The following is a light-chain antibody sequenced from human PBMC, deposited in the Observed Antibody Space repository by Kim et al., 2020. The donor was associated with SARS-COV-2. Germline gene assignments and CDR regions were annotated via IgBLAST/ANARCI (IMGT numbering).Light chain of an antibody. V-gene: IGKV4-1*01. Sequence: DIVMTQSPDSLAVSLGERATINRKSSQSILYSSNNKNYLSWYQQKPGQPPKLLIYWASTRESGVPDRFSGSGSGTDFTLTISSLQAEDVAVYYCQQYFGTPPTFGQGTKVDIK. J-gene: IGKJ1*01. CDR2: WAS. CDR3: QQYFGTPPT. CDR1: QSILYSSNNKNY.